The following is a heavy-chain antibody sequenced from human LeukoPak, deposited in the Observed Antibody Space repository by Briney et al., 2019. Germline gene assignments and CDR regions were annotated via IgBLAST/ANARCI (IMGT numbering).Heavy chain of an antibody. D-gene: IGHD4-17*01. CDR3: ASVMGYGVHDFDY. CDR2: IYPGDSDT. J-gene: IGHJ4*02. V-gene: IGHV5-51*01. CDR1: GYSFTSYW. Sequence: GESLKISCKGSGYSFTSYWIGWVRQMPGKALEWMGIIYPGDSDTRYTPSFQGQVTISADKSISTAYLQWSSLKASDTAMHYCASVMGYGVHDFDYWGQGTLVTVSS.